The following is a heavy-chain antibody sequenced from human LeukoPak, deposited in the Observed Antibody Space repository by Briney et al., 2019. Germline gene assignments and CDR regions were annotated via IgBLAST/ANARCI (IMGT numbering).Heavy chain of an antibody. D-gene: IGHD6-13*01. CDR3: AKSYSSSWYTVPPTFDP. J-gene: IGHJ5*02. CDR1: GFTFSSYA. Sequence: GGSLRLSCAASGFTFSSYAMSWVRQAPGKGLEWVSAISGSGGSTYYADSVKGRFTISRDNSKNTLYLQMNSLRAEDTAVYYCAKSYSSSWYTVPPTFDPWGQGTLVTVSS. V-gene: IGHV3-23*01. CDR2: ISGSGGST.